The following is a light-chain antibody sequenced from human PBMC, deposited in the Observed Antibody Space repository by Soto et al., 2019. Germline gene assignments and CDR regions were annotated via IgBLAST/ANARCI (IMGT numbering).Light chain of an antibody. Sequence: QSVMTQPPSVSAAPGQKVTISCSGSSSNIGGNSVSWYQQLPGTAPKLLIYDDNKRPSGIPDRFSGSKSGTSATLVITGVQTGDEADYYCGSWDSSLSAYVFGTGTKVTVL. V-gene: IGLV1-51*01. CDR1: SSNIGGNS. CDR2: DDN. CDR3: GSWDSSLSAYV. J-gene: IGLJ1*01.